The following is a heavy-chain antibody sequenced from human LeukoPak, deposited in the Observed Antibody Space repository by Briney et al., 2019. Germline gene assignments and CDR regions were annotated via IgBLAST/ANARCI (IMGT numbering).Heavy chain of an antibody. D-gene: IGHD4-17*01. CDR3: SVETYGDYVDY. CDR2: ISSSGSTI. V-gene: IGHV3-48*03. CDR1: GFTFSSYE. Sequence: GGSLRLSCVASGFTFSSYEMNWVRQAPGKGLEWVSYISSSGSTIYYADSVKGRFTISRDNAKNSLYLQMNSLRAEDTAVYYCSVETYGDYVDYWGQGTLVTVSS. J-gene: IGHJ4*02.